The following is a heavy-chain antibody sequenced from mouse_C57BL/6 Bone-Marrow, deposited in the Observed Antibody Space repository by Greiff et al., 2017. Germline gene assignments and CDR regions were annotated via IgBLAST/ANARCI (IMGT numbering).Heavy chain of an antibody. V-gene: IGHV1-59*01. CDR1: GYTFTSYW. CDR3: ARPATVVDWYFDV. CDR2: IDPSDSYT. J-gene: IGHJ1*03. Sequence: QVQLQQSGAELVRPGTSVKLSCKASGYTFTSYWMHWVKQRPGQGLEWIGVIDPSDSYTNYNQKFKGKATLTVDTSSSTAYMQLSSLTSEDSAVYYCARPATVVDWYFDVWGTGTTVTVSS. D-gene: IGHD1-1*01.